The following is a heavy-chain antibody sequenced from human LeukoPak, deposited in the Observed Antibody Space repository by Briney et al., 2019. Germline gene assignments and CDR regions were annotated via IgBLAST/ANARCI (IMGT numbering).Heavy chain of an antibody. D-gene: IGHD2-15*01. V-gene: IGHV6-1*01. CDR2: TYYRSKWYN. CDR3: ARDGLGYCSGGSCYSGNWFDP. CDR1: GVSVSSNSAA. Sequence: SQTLSLTCAISGVSVSSNSAAWNWIRQSPSRGLEWLGRTYYRSKWYNDYAVSVKSRITINPDTSKNQFSLQLNSVTPEDTAVYYCARDGLGYCSGGSCYSGNWFDPWGQGTLVTVSS. J-gene: IGHJ5*02.